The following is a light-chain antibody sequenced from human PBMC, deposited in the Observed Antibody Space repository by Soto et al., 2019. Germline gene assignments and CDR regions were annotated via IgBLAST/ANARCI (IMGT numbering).Light chain of an antibody. V-gene: IGLV1-40*01. Sequence: QAVVTQPPSVSGAPGQRVTIPCTGSSSNIGSFYDVHWYQQLPGTVPKLLIYGDNNRPSGVPDRFSGSKSGTSASLAITGLPPEDEADYYCQSYDNSLSHVVFGGGTKLTVL. CDR1: SSNIGSFYD. CDR3: QSYDNSLSHVV. J-gene: IGLJ2*01. CDR2: GDN.